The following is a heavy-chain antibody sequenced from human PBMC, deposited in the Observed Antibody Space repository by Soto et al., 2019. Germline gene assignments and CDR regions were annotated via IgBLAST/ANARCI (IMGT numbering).Heavy chain of an antibody. CDR2: IYYSGST. J-gene: IGHJ5*02. CDR3: ARRNYGDNWFDP. V-gene: IGHV4-31*03. CDR1: GGSISSSGYY. D-gene: IGHD4-17*01. Sequence: PSETLSLTCTVSGGSISSSGYYWSWIRQHPGKGLEWIGYIYYSGSTYYNPSLKSRVTISVDTSKNQFSLKLSSVTAADTAVYYCARRNYGDNWFDPWGQGTLVTVSS.